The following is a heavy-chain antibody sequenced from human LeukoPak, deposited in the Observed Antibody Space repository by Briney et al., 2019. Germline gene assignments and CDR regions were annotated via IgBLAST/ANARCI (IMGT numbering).Heavy chain of an antibody. Sequence: ASVKVSCKASGGTFSSYAISWVRQAPGQGLEWMGWISAYNGNTNYAQKLQGRVTMTTDTSTSTAYMELRSLRSDDTAVYYCARVLGRDGYNAGLDYWGQGTLVTVSS. D-gene: IGHD5-24*01. CDR1: GGTFSSYA. J-gene: IGHJ4*02. CDR2: ISAYNGNT. CDR3: ARVLGRDGYNAGLDY. V-gene: IGHV1-18*01.